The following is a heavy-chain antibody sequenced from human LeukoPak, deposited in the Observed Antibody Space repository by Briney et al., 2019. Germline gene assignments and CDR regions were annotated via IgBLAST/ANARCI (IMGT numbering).Heavy chain of an antibody. J-gene: IGHJ4*02. CDR1: GGSISSSSYY. CDR2: IYYSGST. CDR3: ASYYYDSSGYYYRFDY. V-gene: IGHV4-39*01. Sequence: SETLSLTCTVSGGSISSSSYYWGWIRQPPGKGLEWIGSIYYSGSTYYNPSLKSRVTISVDTSKNQFSLKLSSVTAADTAVYYCASYYYDSSGYYYRFDYWGQGTLVTVSS. D-gene: IGHD3-22*01.